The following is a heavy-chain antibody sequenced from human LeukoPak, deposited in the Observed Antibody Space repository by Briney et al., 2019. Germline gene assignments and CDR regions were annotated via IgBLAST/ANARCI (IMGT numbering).Heavy chain of an antibody. J-gene: IGHJ5*02. D-gene: IGHD1-26*01. Sequence: PGGSLSLSCAASGVTFSSYWMNWVRQAPGKGREWVANINQDGSQKYYVDSVKGRFTISRENAENSLYLQMSSLGAEDTAVYYCARDGSANRYNWFDPWGQGTLVTVSS. CDR1: GVTFSSYW. V-gene: IGHV3-7*03. CDR3: ARDGSANRYNWFDP. CDR2: INQDGSQK.